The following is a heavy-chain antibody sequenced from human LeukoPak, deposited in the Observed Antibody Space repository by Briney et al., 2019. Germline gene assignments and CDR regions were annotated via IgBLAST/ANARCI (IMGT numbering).Heavy chain of an antibody. J-gene: IGHJ4*02. Sequence: SVKVSCKASGYTFTSYAMHWVRQAPGQRLEWMGWINAGNGNTKYSQKFQGRVTITRDTSASTAYMELSSLRSEDTAVYYCARDRSGRGYSYGIDYWGQGTLVTVSS. CDR1: GYTFTSYA. V-gene: IGHV1-3*01. D-gene: IGHD5-18*01. CDR2: INAGNGNT. CDR3: ARDRSGRGYSYGIDY.